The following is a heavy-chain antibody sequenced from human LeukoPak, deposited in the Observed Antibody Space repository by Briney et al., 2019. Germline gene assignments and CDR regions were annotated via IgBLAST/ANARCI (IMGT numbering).Heavy chain of an antibody. V-gene: IGHV1-69*01. CDR3: ARGQGEGVVVVAATYYFDY. D-gene: IGHD2-15*01. Sequence: SVTVSCKASGGTFSSYAISWVRQAPGQGLEWMGGIIPIFGTANYAQKFQGRVTITADESTSTAYMELSSLRSEDTAVYYCARGQGEGVVVVAATYYFDYWGQGTLVTVSS. CDR2: IIPIFGTA. J-gene: IGHJ4*02. CDR1: GGTFSSYA.